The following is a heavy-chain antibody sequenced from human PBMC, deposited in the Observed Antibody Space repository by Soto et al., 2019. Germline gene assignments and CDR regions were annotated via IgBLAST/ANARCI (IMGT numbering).Heavy chain of an antibody. J-gene: IGHJ6*02. CDR3: ANSRVSSSSGMDV. CDR2: ISGSGGST. Sequence: GGSLRLSCAASGFTFSSYAMSWXRQAPGKGLEWVSAISGSGGSTYYADSVKGRFTISRDNSKNTLYLQMNSLRAEDTAVYYCANSRVSSSSGMDVWGQGTTVTVSS. V-gene: IGHV3-23*01. CDR1: GFTFSSYA. D-gene: IGHD6-13*01.